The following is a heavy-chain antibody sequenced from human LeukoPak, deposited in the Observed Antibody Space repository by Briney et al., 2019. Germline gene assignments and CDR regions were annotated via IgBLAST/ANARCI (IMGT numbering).Heavy chain of an antibody. CDR1: GFRFVDYA. D-gene: IGHD2-15*01. Sequence: GGSLRLSCTGSGFRFVDYAMSWVRQAPGKGLEWVGFIRSNVYGGTTDYVASVKGRVTISRDDSKSIAYLQMDSLKTEDTAVYYCTRDGRWVHGRPLWGQGTLVSVSS. V-gene: IGHV3-49*04. CDR3: TRDGRWVHGRPL. CDR2: IRSNVYGGTT. J-gene: IGHJ4*02.